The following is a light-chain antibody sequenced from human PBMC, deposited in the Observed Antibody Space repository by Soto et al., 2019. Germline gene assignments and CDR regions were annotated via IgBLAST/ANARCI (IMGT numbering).Light chain of an antibody. CDR2: EVS. V-gene: IGLV2-14*01. CDR1: SNDVGGYAY. CDR3: FSYKGNNTPV. Sequence: QSALTQPASGSGSPGQSITISCTGTSNDVGGYAYVSWYQQYAGKAPKLVISEVSNRPSGVSHRFSGYRSGNTDSLTSSGLKAEDEADYHGFSYKGNNTPVFGGGTKVTFL. J-gene: IGLJ3*02.